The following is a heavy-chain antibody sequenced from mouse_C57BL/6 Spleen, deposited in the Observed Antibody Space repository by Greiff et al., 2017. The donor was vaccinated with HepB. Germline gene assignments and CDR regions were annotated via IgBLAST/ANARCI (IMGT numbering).Heavy chain of an antibody. D-gene: IGHD2-4*01. J-gene: IGHJ3*01. CDR3: ARSVHYDYDGGAWFAY. Sequence: QVQLQQPGAELVMPGASVKLSCKASGYTFTSYWMHWVKQRPGQGLEWIGEIDPSDTYTNYNQKFKGKSTLTVDKSSSTAYMQLSSLTSEDSAVYYCARSVHYDYDGGAWFAYWGQGTLVTVSA. CDR1: GYTFTSYW. CDR2: IDPSDTYT. V-gene: IGHV1-69*01.